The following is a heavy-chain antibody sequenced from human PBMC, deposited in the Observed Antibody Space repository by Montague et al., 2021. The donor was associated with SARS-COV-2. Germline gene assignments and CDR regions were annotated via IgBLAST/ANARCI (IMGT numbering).Heavy chain of an antibody. D-gene: IGHD4/OR15-4a*01. V-gene: IGHV4-59*13. J-gene: IGHJ3*01. Sequence: SETLSLTCFVSGASFSTYHWSWLRQSPGKGLEWIGFVYYNGSTKYNPSLESRVTISLGPSKHQFSLRLTSMTVADTAVYYCARGARLSNYGGHDGLDFWGQGTMSSSRQ. CDR3: ARGARLSNYGGHDGLDF. CDR2: VYYNGST. CDR1: GASFSTYH.